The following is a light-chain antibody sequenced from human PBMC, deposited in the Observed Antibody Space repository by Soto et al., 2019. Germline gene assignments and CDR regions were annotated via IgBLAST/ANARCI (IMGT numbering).Light chain of an antibody. CDR3: MQALSHT. CDR1: QSLLHRNGHNY. CDR2: LGS. V-gene: IGKV2-28*01. J-gene: IGKJ2*01. Sequence: DIVMTQSPLSLPVTPGEPASITCKSSQSLLHRNGHNYLDWFLQKPGQSPQLLIYLGSYRAAGVPDRFSGSGSGTDFTLKISRVEAADVGIYYCMQALSHTFGQGTKLEIK.